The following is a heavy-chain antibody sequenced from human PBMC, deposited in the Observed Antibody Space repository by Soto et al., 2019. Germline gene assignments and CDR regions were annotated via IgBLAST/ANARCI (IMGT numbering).Heavy chain of an antibody. Sequence: QVQLQQWGAGLLKPSETLSLTCAVYGGSFSGYYWSWIRQPPGKGLEWIGEINHSGSTNYNPSLKSRVTISVDTSKNQFSLKLSSVTAADTAVYYCARNRESRERSSGWAFDPWGQGTLVTVSS. CDR3: ARNRESRERSSGWAFDP. CDR2: INHSGST. V-gene: IGHV4-34*01. CDR1: GGSFSGYY. D-gene: IGHD6-19*01. J-gene: IGHJ5*02.